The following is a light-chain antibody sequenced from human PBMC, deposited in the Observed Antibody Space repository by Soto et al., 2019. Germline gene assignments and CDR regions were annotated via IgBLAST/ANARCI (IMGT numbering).Light chain of an antibody. CDR3: QSYDSSLSVSVV. CDR2: GNS. J-gene: IGLJ2*01. CDR1: SSNIGAGYD. Sequence: QSVLTQPPSVSGAPGQRVTISCTGSSSNIGAGYDVHWYQQLPGTSPKLLIYGNSNRPSGVPDRFSGSKSGTSAPRAITGLQAEDEADYYCQSYDSSLSVSVVFGGGTKVTVL. V-gene: IGLV1-40*01.